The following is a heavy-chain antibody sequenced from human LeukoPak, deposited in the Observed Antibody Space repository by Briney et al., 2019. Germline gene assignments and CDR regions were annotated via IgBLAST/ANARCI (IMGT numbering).Heavy chain of an antibody. CDR1: GFTFSTYS. Sequence: GGSLRLSCAASGFTFSTYSMNWVRQAPGKGLEWISYISGQSSAIYYAASVKGRFTISRDNAINSLYLQMNSLRAEDAAVYYCARDQAWSSDYWGRGTLVTVSS. CDR3: ARDQAWSSDY. V-gene: IGHV3-48*01. CDR2: ISGQSSAI. D-gene: IGHD2-8*02. J-gene: IGHJ4*02.